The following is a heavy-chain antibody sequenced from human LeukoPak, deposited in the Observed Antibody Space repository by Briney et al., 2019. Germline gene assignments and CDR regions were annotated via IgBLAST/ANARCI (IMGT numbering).Heavy chain of an antibody. V-gene: IGHV1-2*02. CDR2: INPNSGGT. Sequence: ASVKVSCKASGYTFTGYYMHWVRQAPGQGLEWMGWINPNSGGTNYAQKFQGRVTMTRDTSISTAYMELSRLRSDDTAVYYCARDGVAPTSQAYYYYYMDVWGKGTTVTVSS. J-gene: IGHJ6*03. CDR3: ARDGVAPTSQAYYYYYMDV. D-gene: IGHD2-15*01. CDR1: GYTFTGYY.